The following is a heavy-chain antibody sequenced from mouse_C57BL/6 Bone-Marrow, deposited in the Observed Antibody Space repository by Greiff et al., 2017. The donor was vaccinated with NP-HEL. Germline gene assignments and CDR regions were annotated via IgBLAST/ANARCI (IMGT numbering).Heavy chain of an antibody. J-gene: IGHJ3*01. Sequence: QVQLQQPGAELVKPGASVKMSCKASGYTFTSYWITWVKQRPGQGLEWIGDIYPGSGSTNYNEKFKSKATLTVDTSSSTAYMQLSSLTSEDSAVYYCARRGNWDDRFASWGQGTLVTVSA. CDR3: ARRGNWDDRFAS. D-gene: IGHD4-1*01. CDR1: GYTFTSYW. CDR2: IYPGSGST. V-gene: IGHV1-55*01.